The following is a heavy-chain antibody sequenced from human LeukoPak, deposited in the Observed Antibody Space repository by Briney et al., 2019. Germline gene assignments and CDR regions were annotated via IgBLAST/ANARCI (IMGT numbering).Heavy chain of an antibody. D-gene: IGHD6-19*01. CDR2: MYNRGST. J-gene: IGHJ4*02. CDR3: ARAEKAVTGTLDS. V-gene: IGHV4-59*01. Sequence: SETLSLTCTVSGDSISNYYWSWIRQSPGKELEWIGYMYNRGSTIYNPSLKSRVTISTDTSKNQFSLRLTSVTAADPAVYYCARAEKAVTGTLDSWGQGTLITVSS. CDR1: GDSISNYY.